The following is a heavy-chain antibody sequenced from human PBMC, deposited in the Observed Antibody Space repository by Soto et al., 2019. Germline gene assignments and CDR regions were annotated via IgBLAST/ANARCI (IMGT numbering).Heavy chain of an antibody. Sequence: GGSLRLSCAASGFTFSSYGMHWVRQAPGKGLEWVAVIWYDGSNKYYADSVKGRFTISRDNSKNTLYLQMNSLRAEDTAVYYCARELVMGERHYYGMDVWGQGTTVTVSS. CDR3: ARELVMGERHYYGMDV. CDR1: GFTFSSYG. CDR2: IWYDGSNK. J-gene: IGHJ6*02. D-gene: IGHD3-9*01. V-gene: IGHV3-33*01.